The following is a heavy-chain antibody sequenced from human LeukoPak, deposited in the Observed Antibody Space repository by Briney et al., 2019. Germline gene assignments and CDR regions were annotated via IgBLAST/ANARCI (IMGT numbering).Heavy chain of an antibody. V-gene: IGHV3-30*02. CDR1: GFTFSSYG. CDR3: AKRDDSNYALDY. CDR2: IRYDGSNK. Sequence: RGSLRLSCAASGFTFSSYGMHWVRQAPGKGLEWVAFIRYDGSNKYYADSVKGRFTISRDNSKNTLYLQVIPLRAEDTAVYYCAKRDDSNYALDYWGQGTLVTVSS. J-gene: IGHJ4*02. D-gene: IGHD5-24*01.